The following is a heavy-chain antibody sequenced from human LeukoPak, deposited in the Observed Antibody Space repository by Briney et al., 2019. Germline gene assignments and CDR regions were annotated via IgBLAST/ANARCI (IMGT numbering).Heavy chain of an antibody. CDR1: GFTFSDYY. V-gene: IGHV3-11*04. Sequence: PGGSLRLSCAAPGFTFSDYYMSWIRQAPGKGLEWVSYISSSGSTIYYADSVKGRFTISRDNAKNSLYLQMNSLRAEDTAVYYCARGGFDSSSLNWFDPWGQGTLVTVSS. J-gene: IGHJ5*02. CDR3: ARGGFDSSSLNWFDP. D-gene: IGHD6-6*01. CDR2: ISSSGSTI.